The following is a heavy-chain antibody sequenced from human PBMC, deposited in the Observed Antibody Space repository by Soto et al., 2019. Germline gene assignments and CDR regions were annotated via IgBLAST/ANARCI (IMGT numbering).Heavy chain of an antibody. J-gene: IGHJ4*02. D-gene: IGHD2-2*01. Sequence: GGSLRLSCTASGFTFTYYAFSWVRQAPGKGLEWVSAISANGQGIYYADSVRGRFTISRDNSKNTVFLHMDSLRAEDTAVYYCAKDRDYPRDQFHYWGQGTLVTSPQ. CDR3: AKDRDYPRDQFHY. CDR1: GFTFTYYA. V-gene: IGHV3-23*01. CDR2: ISANGQGI.